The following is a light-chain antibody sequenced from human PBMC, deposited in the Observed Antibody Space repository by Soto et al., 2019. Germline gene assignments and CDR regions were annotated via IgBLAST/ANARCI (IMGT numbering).Light chain of an antibody. V-gene: IGKV3-11*01. J-gene: IGKJ1*01. Sequence: EIVLTQSPATLSLSPGERATLSCRASQSVSSYLAWYQQKPGQAPRLLIYDASNRATGIPARFSGSGSGTDFTLTISSLEPEDFAVYYCQQRSNWPPGVGQGTKVEIK. CDR1: QSVSSY. CDR3: QQRSNWPPG. CDR2: DAS.